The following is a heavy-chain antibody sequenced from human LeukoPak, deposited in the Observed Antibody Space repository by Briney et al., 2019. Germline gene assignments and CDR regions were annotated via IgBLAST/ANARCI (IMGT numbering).Heavy chain of an antibody. J-gene: IGHJ4*02. D-gene: IGHD4-17*01. V-gene: IGHV1-46*01. Sequence: GASVKVSCKASGYTFTSYYMHWVRQAPGQGLEWMGIVNPSGGSTSYAQKFQGRVTMTRDTSTSTVYMELSSLRSEDTAVYYCARDTPSGDYVDWGQGTLVTVSS. CDR3: ARDTPSGDYVD. CDR2: VNPSGGST. CDR1: GYTFTSYY.